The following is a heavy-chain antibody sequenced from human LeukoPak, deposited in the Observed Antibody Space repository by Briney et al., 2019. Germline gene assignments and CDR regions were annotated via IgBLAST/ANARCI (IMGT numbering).Heavy chain of an antibody. CDR1: GDSVASNDAA. V-gene: IGHV6-1*01. CDR2: TYYRSKWYY. CDR3: ASAWALPS. J-gene: IGHJ5*02. Sequence: SQTLSLTCAISGDSVASNDAAWNWIRQSPSRGLEWLGRTYYRSKWYYDYASFVKGRIAIVPDTSRNQFSLQLSSVIPDDTAVYYCASAWALPSWGQGTQVTVSS. D-gene: IGHD1-26*01.